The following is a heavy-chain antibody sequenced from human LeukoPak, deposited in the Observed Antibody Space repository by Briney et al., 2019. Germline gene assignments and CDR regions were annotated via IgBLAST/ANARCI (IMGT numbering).Heavy chain of an antibody. J-gene: IGHJ4*02. CDR3: ARDYGDYDFNY. D-gene: IGHD4-17*01. V-gene: IGHV4-59*11. CDR2: IYYRGST. CDR1: GGSISSHY. Sequence: SETLSLTCTVSGGSISSHYWSWIRQPPGKGLEWIGYIYYRGSTNYNPSLKSRVTISVDTSKNQFSLKLSSVTAADTAVYYCARDYGDYDFNYWGQGTLVTVSS.